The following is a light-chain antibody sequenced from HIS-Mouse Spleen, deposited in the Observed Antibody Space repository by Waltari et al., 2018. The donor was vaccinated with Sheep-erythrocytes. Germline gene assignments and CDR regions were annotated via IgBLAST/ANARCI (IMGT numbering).Light chain of an antibody. Sequence: EIVLTQSPATLSLSPGERATLSCRASQSVSSYLAWYQQKPGQAPRLLIYDASSLQSGVPSRFSGSGSGTDFTLTISSLQPEDFATYYCQQSYSTPPTFGGGTKVEIK. CDR1: QSVSSY. CDR2: DAS. V-gene: IGKV3-11*01. J-gene: IGKJ4*02. CDR3: QQSYSTPPT.